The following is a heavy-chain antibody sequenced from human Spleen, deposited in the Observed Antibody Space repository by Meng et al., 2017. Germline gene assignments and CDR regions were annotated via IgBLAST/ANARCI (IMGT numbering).Heavy chain of an antibody. D-gene: IGHD3-16*01. CDR2: IGTSGDT. CDR1: GFTLSTYD. J-gene: IGHJ3*02. V-gene: IGHV3-13*01. Sequence: GGSLILSCAASGFTLSTYDMHWVRQTTGKGLEWVSAIGTSGDTYYAGPVKGRFAISRENAKNSLYLQMNSLTAGDTAVYYCARELRGRIGSDAVDIWGQGTMDTVSS. CDR3: ARELRGRIGSDAVDI.